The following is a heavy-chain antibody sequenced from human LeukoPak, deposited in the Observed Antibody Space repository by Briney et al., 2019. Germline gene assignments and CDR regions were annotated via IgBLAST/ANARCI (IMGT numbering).Heavy chain of an antibody. V-gene: IGHV3-48*01. Sequence: GGSLRLSCAASGFTFSSYSMNWVRQAPGKGLEWVSYISSSSSTIYYADSVKGRFTISRDNAKNSLYLQMNSLRVEDTAVYYCAKAGRVPAAIPYYFDYWGQGTLVTVSS. CDR3: AKAGRVPAAIPYYFDY. CDR2: ISSSSSTI. J-gene: IGHJ4*02. CDR1: GFTFSSYS. D-gene: IGHD2-2*01.